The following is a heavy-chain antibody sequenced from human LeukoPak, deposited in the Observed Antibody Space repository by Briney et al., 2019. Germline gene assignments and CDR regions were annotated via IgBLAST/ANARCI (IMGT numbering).Heavy chain of an antibody. CDR1: GFTFSSYG. Sequence: GGSLRLSCAASGFTFSSYGMHWVRQAPGKGLEWVTVISYDGNNKNYADSVKGRFTISRDNSKNTVYLQMNSLRAEDTAVYYCANSHSFDCNSISCYPVDAFDIWGQGTVVTVSS. CDR2: ISYDGNNK. D-gene: IGHD2-2*01. J-gene: IGHJ3*02. CDR3: ANSHSFDCNSISCYPVDAFDI. V-gene: IGHV3-30*18.